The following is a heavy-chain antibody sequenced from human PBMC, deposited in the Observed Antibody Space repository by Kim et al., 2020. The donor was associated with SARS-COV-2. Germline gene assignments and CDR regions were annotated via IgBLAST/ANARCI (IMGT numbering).Heavy chain of an antibody. CDR3: AKERDDYYYYGMDV. Sequence: SVKVSCKASVGTFSSYAISWVRQAPGQGLEWMGGIIPIFGTANYAQKFQGRVTITADESTSTAYMELSSLRSEDTAVYYCAKERDDYYYYGMDVWGQGTTVTVSS. V-gene: IGHV1-69*13. CDR2: IIPIFGTA. J-gene: IGHJ6*02. CDR1: VGTFSSYA.